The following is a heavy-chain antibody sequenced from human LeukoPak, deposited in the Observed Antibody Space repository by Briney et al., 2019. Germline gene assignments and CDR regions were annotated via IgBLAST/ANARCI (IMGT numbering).Heavy chain of an antibody. V-gene: IGHV3-20*04. CDR1: GFTFDDYG. Sequence: GGSLRLSCAASGFTFDDYGMSWVRQAPGKGLEWVSGINWNGGSTGYADSVKGRFTISRDNANNILYLQMDSLRAEDTAAYYCARDPYNWNSNYFDYWGQGALVTVSS. CDR3: ARDPYNWNSNYFDY. J-gene: IGHJ4*02. D-gene: IGHD1-1*01. CDR2: INWNGGST.